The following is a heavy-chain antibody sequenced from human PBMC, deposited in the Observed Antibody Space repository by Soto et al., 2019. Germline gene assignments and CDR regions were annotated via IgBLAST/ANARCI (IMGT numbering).Heavy chain of an antibody. D-gene: IGHD3-10*01. CDR2: IIPIFGTA. J-gene: IGHJ5*02. V-gene: IGHV1-69*13. Sequence: ASVKVSCKASGGTFSSYAISWVRQAPGQGLEWMGGIIPIFGTANYAQKFQGRVTITADESTSTAYMELSSLRSEDTAVYYCAREGGAHRNWFDPWGQGTQVTVSS. CDR1: GGTFSSYA. CDR3: AREGGAHRNWFDP.